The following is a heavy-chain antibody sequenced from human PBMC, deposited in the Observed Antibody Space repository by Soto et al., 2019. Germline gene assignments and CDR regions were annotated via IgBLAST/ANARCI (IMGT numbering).Heavy chain of an antibody. J-gene: IGHJ3*02. CDR3: ARERKAAADNDAFDI. Sequence: AASVKVSCKPSGYTFTGYYMHWVRQAPGQGLEWMGWINPNSGGTKYIQKFQGRVTMTRDTSISTAYMELSSLRSDDTAVYYCARERKAAADNDAFDIWGQGTMVTVSS. CDR1: GYTFTGYY. V-gene: IGHV1-2*02. D-gene: IGHD6-13*01. CDR2: INPNSGGT.